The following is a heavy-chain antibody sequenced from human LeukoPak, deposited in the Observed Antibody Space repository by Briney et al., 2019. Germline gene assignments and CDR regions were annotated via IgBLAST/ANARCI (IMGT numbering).Heavy chain of an antibody. Sequence: GGSLRLSCAASGFTFSCYAMSWVRQAPGKGLEWVSAISGSGGTSYYADSVKGRFTISRGNSKNTLYLQMNSLRAEDTAVYYCAKVSAVAGHFDYWGQGTLVTVSS. V-gene: IGHV3-23*01. D-gene: IGHD6-19*01. CDR1: GFTFSCYA. CDR2: ISGSGGTS. J-gene: IGHJ4*02. CDR3: AKVSAVAGHFDY.